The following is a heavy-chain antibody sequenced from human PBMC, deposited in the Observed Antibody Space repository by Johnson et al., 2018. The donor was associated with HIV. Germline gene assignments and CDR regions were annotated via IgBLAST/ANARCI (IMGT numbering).Heavy chain of an antibody. J-gene: IGHJ3*02. V-gene: IGHV3-30*18. CDR2: ISYDGSNK. CDR1: GFTFSTYD. Sequence: QVQLVESGGGVVQPGRSLRLSCAASGFTFSTYDMQWVRQAPGKGLEWVAIISYDGSNKYYADSVKGRFTISRDNSKNTLYLQMNSLRADDTAVFFCVKGSRSRALDDFWSGVPDAFDIWDQGTMVTVSS. D-gene: IGHD3-3*01. CDR3: VKGSRSRALDDFWSGVPDAFDI.